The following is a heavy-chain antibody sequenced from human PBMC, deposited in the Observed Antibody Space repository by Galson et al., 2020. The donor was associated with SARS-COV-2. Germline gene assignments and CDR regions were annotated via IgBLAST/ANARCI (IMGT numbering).Heavy chain of an antibody. CDR2: MYVDGTT. CDR3: ARPARAGIALDAFDI. J-gene: IGHJ3*02. CDR1: GGSISSSSYY. V-gene: IGHV4-39*01. D-gene: IGHD3-10*01. Sequence: SETLSLTCSVSGGSISSSSYYWAWIRQPPGRGLEWIVSMYVDGTTYYNPSLKSRVAMSADTSKNQLSLKLKDVAAADTAVYYGARPARAGIALDAFDIWGLGAMVTVSS.